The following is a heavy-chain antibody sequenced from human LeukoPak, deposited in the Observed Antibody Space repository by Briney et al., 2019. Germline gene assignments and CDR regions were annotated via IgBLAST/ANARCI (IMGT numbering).Heavy chain of an antibody. V-gene: IGHV3-74*01. CDR1: GFTFISYW. J-gene: IGHJ4*02. CDR2: INSDGSTT. CDR3: VSSLGGNDN. Sequence: GGSLRLSCAASGFTFISYWMHWVRQAPGKGLVWVSRINSDGSTTSYAASVKGRFTISRDTAKNTLYLQMNSLRAEDTAVYYCVSSLGGNDNWGQGTLVTVSS.